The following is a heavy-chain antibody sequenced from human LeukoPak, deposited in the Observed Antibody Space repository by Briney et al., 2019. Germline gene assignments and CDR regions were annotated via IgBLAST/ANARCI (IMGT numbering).Heavy chain of an antibody. Sequence: HPGGSLRLSCAASGFTFSSYWMSWVRQAPGKGLEWVANIKQDGSEKYYVDSVKGRFTISRDNAKNSLYLQMNSLRAEDTAVYYCARDYDSYYYGSSGYQRRYYFDYWGQGTLVTVSS. V-gene: IGHV3-7*03. CDR2: IKQDGSEK. D-gene: IGHD3-22*01. J-gene: IGHJ4*02. CDR1: GFTFSSYW. CDR3: ARDYDSYYYGSSGYQRRYYFDY.